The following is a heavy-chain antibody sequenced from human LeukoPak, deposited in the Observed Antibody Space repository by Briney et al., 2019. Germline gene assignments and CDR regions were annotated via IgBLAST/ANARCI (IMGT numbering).Heavy chain of an antibody. CDR1: GVSISSSDYY. J-gene: IGHJ4*02. Sequence: SETLSLTCTVSGVSISSSDYYWGWIRQSPGKGLEWIGTIYYSGSTFDNPSLKSRVTISVDTSKNQFSLKLTSVTAADTAVYYCARLYGYNFAVSRKYFDYWGQGTLVTVSS. CDR2: IYYSGST. D-gene: IGHD5-24*01. CDR3: ARLYGYNFAVSRKYFDY. V-gene: IGHV4-39*01.